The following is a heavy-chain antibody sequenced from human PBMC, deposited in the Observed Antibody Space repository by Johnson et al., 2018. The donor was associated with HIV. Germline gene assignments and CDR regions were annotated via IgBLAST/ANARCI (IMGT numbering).Heavy chain of an antibody. D-gene: IGHD3-16*01. J-gene: IGHJ3*01. CDR1: GFSFSNTW. V-gene: IGHV3-15*01. CDR3: TTDLIVVIPIGAFDV. CDR2: IKSKSAGGTT. Sequence: VQLVESGGSLVKPGGSLRLSCAASGFSFSNTWMSWVSQAPGKGLEWVARIKSKSAGGTTDYAAPVKGRFTISRDDSKNTLYLQMNSLKTEDTAVYYCTTDLIVVIPIGAFDVWGQGTTVTV.